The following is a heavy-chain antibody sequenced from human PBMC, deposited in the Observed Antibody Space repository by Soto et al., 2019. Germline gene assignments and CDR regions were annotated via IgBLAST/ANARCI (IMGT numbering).Heavy chain of an antibody. CDR1: GFIFSSYA. J-gene: IGHJ3*02. CDR3: ARLYCSASSCYSVGAFDI. V-gene: IGHV3-23*01. CDR2: ISGSGGTT. Sequence: EVQLLESGGGLVQPGGSLRLSCAASGFIFSSYAMSWVRQAPGKGLEWVSAISGSGGTTYYADSVKGRFTISRDNSKSTLYLQMNSLRAEDTAVYYCARLYCSASSCYSVGAFDIRGQGTMVTVSS. D-gene: IGHD2-15*01.